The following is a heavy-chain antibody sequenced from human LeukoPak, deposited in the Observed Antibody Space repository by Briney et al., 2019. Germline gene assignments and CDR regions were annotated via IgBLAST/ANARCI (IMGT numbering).Heavy chain of an antibody. D-gene: IGHD6-13*01. CDR1: GGSISSSNW. CDR3: ARVSYSSSWYYFDY. V-gene: IGHV4-4*02. CDR2: IYHSGST. Sequence: SGTLSLTCAVSGGSISSSNWWSWVRQPPGKGLEWIGEIYHSGSTNYNPSLKSRVTISVDKSKNQFSLKLSSVTAADTAVYYCARVSYSSSWYYFDYWGQGTLVTVSS. J-gene: IGHJ4*02.